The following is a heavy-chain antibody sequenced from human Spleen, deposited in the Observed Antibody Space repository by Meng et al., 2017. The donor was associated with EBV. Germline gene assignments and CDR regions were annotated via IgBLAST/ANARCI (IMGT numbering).Heavy chain of an antibody. Sequence: QVQQVQSGAEVKKPGYSVNVARKAYGGAFSRSPISWVRQAPGQRPEWMGAVIPIFPTPTYSQRLQGRLTITADEFTTTVYMELSRLRPEDTAVYYCARGGSLHTGWLDSWGQGTLVTVSS. CDR3: ARGGSLHTGWLDS. V-gene: IGHV1-69*01. CDR2: VIPIFPTP. J-gene: IGHJ5*01. CDR1: GGAFSRSP. D-gene: IGHD1-26*01.